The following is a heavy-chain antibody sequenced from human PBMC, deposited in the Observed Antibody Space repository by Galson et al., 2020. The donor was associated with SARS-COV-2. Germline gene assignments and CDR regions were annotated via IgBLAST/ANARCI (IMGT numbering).Heavy chain of an antibody. CDR3: AAPDCSSTSCYDACDI. J-gene: IGHJ3*02. Sequence: LVKVSCKASGFTFTSSAVQWVRQARGQRLEWIGWIVVGSGNTNYAQQFQERVTITRDMSTSTAYMELSSLRSEDTAVYYCAAPDCSSTSCYDACDIWGQGTMVTVSS. D-gene: IGHD2-2*01. CDR1: GFTFTSSA. V-gene: IGHV1-58*01. CDR2: IVVGSGNT.